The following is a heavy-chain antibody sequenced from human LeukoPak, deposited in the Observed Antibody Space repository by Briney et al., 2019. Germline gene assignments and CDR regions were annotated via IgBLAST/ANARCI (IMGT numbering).Heavy chain of an antibody. Sequence: GGSLRLSCAASGFTFSGYDMHWVRQAPGKGLEWVSAIGTAGDTYYPASVKGRFTISRENAKNSLYLQMNSLRAGDTAVYYCASAMRYCRSTSCYRWFDPWGQGTLVTVSS. V-gene: IGHV3-13*01. CDR2: IGTAGDT. D-gene: IGHD2-2*01. J-gene: IGHJ5*02. CDR1: GFTFSGYD. CDR3: ASAMRYCRSTSCYRWFDP.